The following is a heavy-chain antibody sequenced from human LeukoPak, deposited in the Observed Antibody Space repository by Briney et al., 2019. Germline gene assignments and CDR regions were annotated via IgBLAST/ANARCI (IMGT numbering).Heavy chain of an antibody. CDR3: ARDDFWSGYPDV. V-gene: IGHV4-59*12. CDR1: GGSISSYY. J-gene: IGHJ6*04. CDR2: IYNSGST. D-gene: IGHD3-3*01. Sequence: PSETLSLTCTVSGGSISSYYWSWIRQPPGKGPEWSGYIYNSGSTNYKPSLKSRVTISVDTSKNQFSLQRSSVTAADTAVYYCARDDFWSGYPDVWGKGTTVTVSS.